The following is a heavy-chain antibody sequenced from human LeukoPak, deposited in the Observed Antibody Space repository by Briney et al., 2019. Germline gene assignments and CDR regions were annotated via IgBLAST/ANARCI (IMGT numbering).Heavy chain of an antibody. D-gene: IGHD4-17*01. J-gene: IGHJ4*02. CDR3: ARLDGDSSGYFAF. CDR1: GGSVSSDDYS. CDR2: IYYRGYT. V-gene: IGHV4-61*08. Sequence: SQTLSLTCAVSGGSVSSDDYSWGWIRQPPGKGLEWIGYIYYRGYTNYSPSLKSRVSISLNTSKNQFSLKLSSVTAADTALYYCARLDGDSSGYFAFWGQGTLVTVSS.